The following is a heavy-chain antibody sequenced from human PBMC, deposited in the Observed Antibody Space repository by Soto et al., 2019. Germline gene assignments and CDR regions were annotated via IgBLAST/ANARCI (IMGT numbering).Heavy chain of an antibody. CDR3: TKGGIPRRYNIPKVDFDY. CDR1: GFIFSNYA. J-gene: IGHJ4*02. CDR2: ISGSGATT. V-gene: IGHV3-23*01. D-gene: IGHD1-1*01. Sequence: GGSLRLSCAASGFIFSNYAMSWVRQAPGGGLEWVSAISGSGATTYYPDSVEGRFTISRDNSKDTLYLQMNNLRADDTAVYYCTKGGIPRRYNIPKVDFDYWGQGSLVTVSS.